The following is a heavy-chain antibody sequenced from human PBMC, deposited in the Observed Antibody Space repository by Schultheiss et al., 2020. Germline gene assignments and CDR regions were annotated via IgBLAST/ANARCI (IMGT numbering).Heavy chain of an antibody. D-gene: IGHD4-17*01. CDR2: IYHSVST. CDR1: GGSISSSNW. V-gene: IGHV4-4*02. CDR3: ARDRATTTSSFDL. Sequence: SETLSLTCTVSGGSISSSNWWSWVRQPPGKGLEWIGEIYHSVSTYYNPSLKSRVTISVDTSKNQFSLKLSSVTAADTAVYYCARDRATTTSSFDLWGRGTLVTVSS. J-gene: IGHJ2*01.